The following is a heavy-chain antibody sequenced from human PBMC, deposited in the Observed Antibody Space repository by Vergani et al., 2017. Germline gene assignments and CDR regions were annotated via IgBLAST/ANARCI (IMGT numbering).Heavy chain of an antibody. CDR2: IIPILGIA. V-gene: IGHV1-69*04. CDR3: ARDLSDYYDSSGYYPRGWFDP. CDR1: GGTFSSYA. D-gene: IGHD3-22*01. Sequence: QVQLVQPGAEVKKPGSSVKVSCKASGGTFSSYAISWVRQAPGQGLEWMGRIIPILGIANYAQKFQGRVTITADKSTSTAYMELSSLRSEDTAVYYCARDLSDYYDSSGYYPRGWFDPWGQGTLVTVSS. J-gene: IGHJ5*02.